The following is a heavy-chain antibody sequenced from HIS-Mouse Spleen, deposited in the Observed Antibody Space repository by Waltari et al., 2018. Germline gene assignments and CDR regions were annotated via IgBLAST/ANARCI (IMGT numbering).Heavy chain of an antibody. CDR1: GFTFSSYG. CDR3: AKDKHHAFDY. V-gene: IGHV3-30*18. CDR2: ISYDGSNK. J-gene: IGHJ4*02. Sequence: QVQLVESGGGVVQPGRSLRLSCAASGFTFSSYGMHWVRQAPGQGVGWVAVISYDGSNKYYADSVKGRLTISRDNSKNTRYLQMNSLRAEDTAVYYCAKDKHHAFDYWGQGTLVTVSS.